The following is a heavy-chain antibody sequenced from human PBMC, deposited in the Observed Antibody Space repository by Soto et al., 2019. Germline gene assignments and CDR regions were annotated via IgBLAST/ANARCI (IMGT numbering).Heavy chain of an antibody. Sequence: PSETLSLTCTVSGGSISSGAYYWSWIRQHPGKGLEWIGYIYYSGSTYYNPSLKSRVTISVDTSKNQFSLKLSSVTAADTAVYYCARDAVDCSGGSCQYWYFDLWGRGXPVTVSS. CDR2: IYYSGST. J-gene: IGHJ2*01. V-gene: IGHV4-31*03. D-gene: IGHD2-15*01. CDR1: GGSISSGAYY. CDR3: ARDAVDCSGGSCQYWYFDL.